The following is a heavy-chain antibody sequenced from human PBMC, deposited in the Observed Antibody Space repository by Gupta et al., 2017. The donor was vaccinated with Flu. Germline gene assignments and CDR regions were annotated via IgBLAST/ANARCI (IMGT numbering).Heavy chain of an antibody. CDR3: AKNQGQQWLPGS. J-gene: IGHJ5*02. CDR1: FSSYA. V-gene: IGHV3-23*01. CDR2: ISGSGGST. D-gene: IGHD6-19*01. Sequence: FSSYAMSWVRLAPGKGLEWVSAISGSGGSTYYADSVKGRFTISRDNSKNTLFLQMNSLRAEDTAVYYCAKNQGQQWLPGSWGQGTLVSVS.